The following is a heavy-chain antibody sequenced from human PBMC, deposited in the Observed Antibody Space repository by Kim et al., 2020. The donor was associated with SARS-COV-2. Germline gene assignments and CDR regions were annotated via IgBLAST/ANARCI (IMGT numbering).Heavy chain of an antibody. V-gene: IGHV3-49*03. Sequence: GGSLRLSCTASGFTFGDYPMSWFRQAPGKGLEWVGFIRNKAYGGTTEYAASVTGRFTISRDDSKSIAYLQMNSLKTEDTAVYFCTRNRRYSYGYSDYWGQGTLVTVSS. CDR2: IRNKAYGGTT. CDR1: GFTFGDYP. CDR3: TRNRRYSYGYSDY. J-gene: IGHJ4*02. D-gene: IGHD5-18*01.